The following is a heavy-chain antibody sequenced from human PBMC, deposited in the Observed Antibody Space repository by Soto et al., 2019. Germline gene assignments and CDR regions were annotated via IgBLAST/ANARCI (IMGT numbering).Heavy chain of an antibody. CDR1: GGSISSYY. CDR3: GRERAVTGTNYYYYYMDV. Sequence: SETLSLTCTVSGGSISSYYWSWIRQPPGKGLEWIGYIYYSGSTNYNPSLKSRVTISVDTSKNQFSLKLSSVTAADTAVYYCGRERAVTGTNYYYYYMDVWGKGTTVTVSS. D-gene: IGHD1-20*01. J-gene: IGHJ6*03. V-gene: IGHV4-59*01. CDR2: IYYSGST.